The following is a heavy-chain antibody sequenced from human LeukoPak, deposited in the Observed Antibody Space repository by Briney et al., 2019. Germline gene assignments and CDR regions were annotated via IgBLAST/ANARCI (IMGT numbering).Heavy chain of an antibody. Sequence: SETLSLTCTVSGVSTSSYYWNWIRQPAGKGLEWIGRIYSSGSTNYNPSLKSRVTMSVDTSKNQFSLKLSSVTAADTAVYYCARDPSSFGRRFDPWGQGTLVAVSS. V-gene: IGHV4-4*07. CDR1: GVSTSSYY. J-gene: IGHJ5*02. D-gene: IGHD3-10*01. CDR2: IYSSGST. CDR3: ARDPSSFGRRFDP.